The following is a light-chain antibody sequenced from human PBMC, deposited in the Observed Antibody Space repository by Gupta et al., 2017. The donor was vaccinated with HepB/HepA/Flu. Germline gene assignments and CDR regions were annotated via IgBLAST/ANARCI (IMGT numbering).Light chain of an antibody. Sequence: DIQLTQSPSFLSASVGDRVTITCRASQGISSHLAWYQQKPGKVPQFPLSAASASQTGVPSRFSGSGSGRAFRLTITSMPLQDFATSCSQQVDNSPITSVRGTKVEIK. J-gene: IGKJ4*01. V-gene: IGKV1-9*01. CDR3: QQVDNSPIT. CDR1: QGISSH. CDR2: AAS.